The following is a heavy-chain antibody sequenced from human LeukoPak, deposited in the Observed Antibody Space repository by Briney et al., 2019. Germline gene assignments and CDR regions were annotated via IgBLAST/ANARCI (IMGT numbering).Heavy chain of an antibody. CDR3: ARTMYSSSWYVLDY. V-gene: IGHV1-2*04. CDR2: INPNSGGT. D-gene: IGHD6-13*01. Sequence: ASVKVSCKASGHTFTGYYMHWVRQAPGQGLEWMGWINPNSGGTNYAQKFQGWVTMTRDTSISTAYMELSRLRSDDTAVYYCARTMYSSSWYVLDYWGQGTLVTVSS. J-gene: IGHJ4*02. CDR1: GHTFTGYY.